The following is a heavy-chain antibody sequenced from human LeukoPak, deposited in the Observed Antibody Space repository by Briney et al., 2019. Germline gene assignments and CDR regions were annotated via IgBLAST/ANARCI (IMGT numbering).Heavy chain of an antibody. Sequence: PGGSLRLSCAASGFNFKTYGMHWVRQAPGKRLEWVAVIWYDESNHYADSVKGRFTISRDNSENTLYLQMNSLRAEDTAVYYCAKDMGHIVVVTAIPSWGQGTLVTVSS. D-gene: IGHD2-21*02. CDR2: IWYDESNH. CDR1: GFNFKTYG. J-gene: IGHJ5*02. V-gene: IGHV3-33*06. CDR3: AKDMGHIVVVTAIPS.